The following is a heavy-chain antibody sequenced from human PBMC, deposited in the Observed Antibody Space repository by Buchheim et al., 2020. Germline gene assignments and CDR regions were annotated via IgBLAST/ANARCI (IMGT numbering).Heavy chain of an antibody. CDR2: ISYDGSNK. V-gene: IGHV3-30*03. D-gene: IGHD6-13*01. CDR1: GFTFSSYG. CDR3: AILAAAGTGDY. Sequence: QVQLVESGGGVVQPGRSLRLSCAASGFTFSSYGMHWVRQAPGKGLEWVAVISYDGSNKYYADSVKGRFTTSRDNSKNTLYLQMNSLRAEDTAVYYCAILAAAGTGDYWGQGTL. J-gene: IGHJ4*02.